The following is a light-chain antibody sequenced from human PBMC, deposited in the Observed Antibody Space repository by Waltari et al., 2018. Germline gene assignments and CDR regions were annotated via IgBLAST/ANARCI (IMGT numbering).Light chain of an antibody. CDR1: SSDVGGYHY. V-gene: IGLV2-11*01. Sequence: QSALTQPRSVSESPGQSVTISCTGTSSDVGGYHYISWYQHHPGKAPNLIIYDVTKRPSGVPDRFSASKSGNTASLTISGLRAEDEADYYCSSYAGTYTGVFGGGTKLTVL. J-gene: IGLJ3*02. CDR2: DVT. CDR3: SSYAGTYTGV.